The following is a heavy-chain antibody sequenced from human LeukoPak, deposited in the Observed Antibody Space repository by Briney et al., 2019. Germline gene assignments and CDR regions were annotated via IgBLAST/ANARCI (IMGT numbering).Heavy chain of an antibody. J-gene: IGHJ3*02. V-gene: IGHV3-30-3*01. D-gene: IGHD1-26*01. CDR2: ISHDGSVK. CDR3: ARDRVGGFDM. CDR1: GFNFSSNF. Sequence: PGTSLRLSCAASGFNFSSNFMHWVRQAPGKGLEWITIISHDGSVKNYADSVKGRFTLSRDNAKNSLYLQMNSLRAEDTAVYYCARDRVGGFDMWGQGTMVTVSS.